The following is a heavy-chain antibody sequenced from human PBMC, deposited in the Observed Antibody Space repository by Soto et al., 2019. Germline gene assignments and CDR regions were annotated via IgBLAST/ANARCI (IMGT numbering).Heavy chain of an antibody. CDR2: LYYTGTT. J-gene: IGHJ5*02. CDR1: GCSIGSSSYY. Sequence: LSLTCSVSGCSIGSSSYYFGWIRQPPGKGLEWIGSLYYTGTTYYNSSLKSRVTISADKSQNQFSLRLSSVTAADTAVYYCGAYGSSTDCYDWFYRWGQGTPSTVSS. V-gene: IGHV4-39*01. CDR3: GAYGSSTDCYDWFYR. D-gene: IGHD2-2*01.